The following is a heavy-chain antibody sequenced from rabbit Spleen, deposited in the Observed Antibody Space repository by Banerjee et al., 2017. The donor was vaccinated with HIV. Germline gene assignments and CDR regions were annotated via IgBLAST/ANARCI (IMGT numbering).Heavy chain of an antibody. CDR1: GFSFSTSYY. CDR2: GYPDGIGST. J-gene: IGHJ4*01. V-gene: IGHV1S45*01. CDR3: ARDLADVIGWNFNL. D-gene: IGHD1-1*01. Sequence: QEQLEESGGDLVKPEGSLTLTCTAYGFSFSTSYYICWVRQAPGKGLEWIGCGYPDGIGSTASASWAKGRFTISKTSSTTRTLQMTSLTAADTATYFCARDLADVIGWNFNLWGPGTLVTVS.